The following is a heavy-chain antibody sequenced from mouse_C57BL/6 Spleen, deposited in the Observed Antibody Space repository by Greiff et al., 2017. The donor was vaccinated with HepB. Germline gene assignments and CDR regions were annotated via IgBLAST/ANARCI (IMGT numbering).Heavy chain of an antibody. J-gene: IGHJ2*01. CDR1: GYAFSSPW. V-gene: IGHV1-82*01. D-gene: IGHD2-1*01. Sequence: QVQLQQSGPELVKPGASVKISCKASGYAFSSPWMNWVKQRPGKGLEWIGRIYPGDGDTNYNGKFKGKATLTADKSSSTAYMQLSSLTSEDSAVYFCARLGYYGNYGNFDYWGQGTTLTVSS. CDR2: IYPGDGDT. CDR3: ARLGYYGNYGNFDY.